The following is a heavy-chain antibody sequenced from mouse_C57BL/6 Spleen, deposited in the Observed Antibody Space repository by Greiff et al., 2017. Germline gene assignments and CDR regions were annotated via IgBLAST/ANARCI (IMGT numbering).Heavy chain of an antibody. Sequence: QVQLQQSGAELARPGASVKLSCKASGYTFTSYGISWVKQRTGQGLEWIGEIYPRSGNTYYNEKFKGKATLTADKSSSTAYMELRSLTSEDSAVYFCGYSKGDYYAMDYWGQGTSVTVSS. V-gene: IGHV1-81*01. CDR3: GYSKGDYYAMDY. CDR1: GYTFTSYG. J-gene: IGHJ4*01. CDR2: IYPRSGNT.